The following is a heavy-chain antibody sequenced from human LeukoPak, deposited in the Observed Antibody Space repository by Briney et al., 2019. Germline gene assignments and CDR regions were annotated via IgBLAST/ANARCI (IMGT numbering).Heavy chain of an antibody. CDR2: IYTRGST. V-gene: IGHV4-4*07. Sequence: SETLSLTCTVSGGSINNYYWSWIRQPAGKGLEWIGRIYTRGSTNYYPSLKSRVTMSVDTSKNQFSLKLSSVTAADTAVYYCARGRYCSADICSGGDALDIWGQGTMVSVSS. D-gene: IGHD2-15*01. CDR3: ARGRYCSADICSGGDALDI. J-gene: IGHJ3*02. CDR1: GGSINNYY.